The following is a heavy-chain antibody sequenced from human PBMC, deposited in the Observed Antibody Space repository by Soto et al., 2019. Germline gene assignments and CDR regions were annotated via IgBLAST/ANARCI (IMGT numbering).Heavy chain of an antibody. Sequence: PXGSLRLSCAASGFTFSSYGMHWVRQAAGKGLEWVAIIWYDGSNKYYADSVKGRFTISRDNSKNTLYLQMNSLRAEDTAVYYCARGFGSGSYYQSPHFDYWGQGTLVTVSS. CDR1: GFTFSSYG. V-gene: IGHV3-33*01. CDR3: ARGFGSGSYYQSPHFDY. D-gene: IGHD3-10*01. CDR2: IWYDGSNK. J-gene: IGHJ4*02.